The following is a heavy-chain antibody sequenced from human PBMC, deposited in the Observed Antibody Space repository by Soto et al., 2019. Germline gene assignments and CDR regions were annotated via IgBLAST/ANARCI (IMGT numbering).Heavy chain of an antibody. Sequence: ASVKVSCKASCYTFTSYGISWVRQAPGQGLEWMGWISAYNGNTNYAQKLQGRVTMTTDTSTSTANMELRSLRSDDTAVYYCARVDSSGYYAFDIWGQGTMVTVSS. CDR3: ARVDSSGYYAFDI. D-gene: IGHD3-22*01. CDR2: ISAYNGNT. CDR1: CYTFTSYG. J-gene: IGHJ3*02. V-gene: IGHV1-18*01.